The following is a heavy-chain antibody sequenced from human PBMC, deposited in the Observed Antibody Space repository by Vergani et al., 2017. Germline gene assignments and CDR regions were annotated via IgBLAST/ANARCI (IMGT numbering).Heavy chain of an antibody. V-gene: IGHV3-69-1*01. D-gene: IGHD3-16*01. J-gene: IGHJ4*02. CDR3: ARGADGIVMAPDY. CDR1: GFTFDSYA. Sequence: EVQLWESGGGLVQPGGSLRLSCATSGFTFDSYAMSWVRQAPGKGLEWVSSISSTNSIYYVDSVKGRFTISRDNTKNSLYLRMNSLRAEDTAVDYCARGADGIVMAPDYWGQGTLVTVSS. CDR2: ISSTNSI.